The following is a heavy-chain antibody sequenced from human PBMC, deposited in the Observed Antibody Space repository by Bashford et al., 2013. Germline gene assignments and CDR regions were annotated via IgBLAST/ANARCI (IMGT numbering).Heavy chain of an antibody. CDR1: GYIFTNYY. J-gene: IGHJ6*02. Sequence: GESLKISCKGSGYIFTNYYINWVRQMPGKGLEWMGRIDPGDSSTNYSPSFQGHVTISTDKSISTAYLQWSSLKASDTAMYYCARTDGMDVWGQGTTVTVSS. V-gene: IGHV5-10-1*01. CDR2: IDPGDSST. CDR3: ARTDGMDV.